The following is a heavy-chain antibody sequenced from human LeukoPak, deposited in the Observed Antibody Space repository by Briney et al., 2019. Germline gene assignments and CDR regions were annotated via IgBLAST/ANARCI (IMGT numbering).Heavy chain of an antibody. CDR3: ASSGVVYGGFDI. CDR2: IYYSGST. Sequence: PSETLSLTCTVSGGSISSSSYYWGWIRQPPGKGLEWIGSIYYSGSTYYNPSLKSRVTISVDTSKNQFSLKLSSVTAADTAVYYCASSGVVYGGFDIWGQGTMVTVSS. CDR1: GGSISSSSYY. J-gene: IGHJ3*02. V-gene: IGHV4-39*07. D-gene: IGHD3-3*01.